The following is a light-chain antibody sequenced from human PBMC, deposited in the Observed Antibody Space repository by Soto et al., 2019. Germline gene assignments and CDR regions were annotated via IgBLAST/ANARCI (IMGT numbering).Light chain of an antibody. CDR3: EQSHSAPWT. V-gene: IGKV1-39*01. Sequence: DIQMTQSPSSLSASVGDRVTITCRASQSISTHLSWYQQKPGKAPRLLIYAASSLQSWVPSRFSGSGSGTDFTLTINSLLPEDFATYYCEQSHSAPWTFGQGTKVDIK. CDR1: QSISTH. CDR2: AAS. J-gene: IGKJ1*01.